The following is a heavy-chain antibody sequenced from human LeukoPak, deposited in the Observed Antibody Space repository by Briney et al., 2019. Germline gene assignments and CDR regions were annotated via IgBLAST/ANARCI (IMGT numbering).Heavy chain of an antibody. Sequence: PGRSLRLSCAASGLTFDAYAMHWVRQAPGKGLGWVLGISWNSGSIGYACSVKGRFPFSRDNAKTSLYLQITRLRAEGRAVYDCAKASSFYYDSPDNWFGPWGQGTLVTVSS. V-gene: IGHV3-9*01. CDR1: GLTFDAYA. CDR3: AKASSFYYDSPDNWFGP. J-gene: IGHJ5*02. CDR2: ISWNSGSI. D-gene: IGHD3-22*01.